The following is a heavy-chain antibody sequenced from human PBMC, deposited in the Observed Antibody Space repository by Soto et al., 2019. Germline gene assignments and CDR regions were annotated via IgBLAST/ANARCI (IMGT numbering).Heavy chain of an antibody. V-gene: IGHV4-59*01. CDR3: ARVSSTTVPPYYYSYVDV. J-gene: IGHJ6*03. Sequence: QVQLQESGPGLVKPSETLSLTCTVSGGSISGFYWTWIRQAPGKGLEWIGYIYYSGSTKYNPSLKSRVTISVDTSKNQFSLKLDSVTAADTAVFYCARVSSTTVPPYYYSYVDVWGNGTTVTVSS. CDR1: GGSISGFY. CDR2: IYYSGST. D-gene: IGHD6-6*01.